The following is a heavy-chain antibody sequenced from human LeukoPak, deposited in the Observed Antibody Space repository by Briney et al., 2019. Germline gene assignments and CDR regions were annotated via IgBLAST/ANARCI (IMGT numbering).Heavy chain of an antibody. V-gene: IGHV4-34*01. CDR2: INHSGST. CDR3: ARVPRGQYYYDSSGYSSV. J-gene: IGHJ6*04. D-gene: IGHD3-22*01. CDR1: GGSFSGYY. Sequence: SETLSLTCAVYGGSFSGYYWSWIRQPPGKGLEWIGEINHSGSTNYNPSLKSRVTISVDTSKNQFSLKLSSVTAADTAVYYCARVPRGQYYYDSSGYSSVWGKGTTVTVSS.